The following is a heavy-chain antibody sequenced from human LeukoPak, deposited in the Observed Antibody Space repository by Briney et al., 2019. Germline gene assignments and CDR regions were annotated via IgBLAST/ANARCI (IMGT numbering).Heavy chain of an antibody. V-gene: IGHV1-2*02. CDR1: GYTFTGYY. J-gene: IGHJ6*03. CDR3: ARXPLTSYGSGSYGANYYYYYYMDV. D-gene: IGHD3-10*01. Sequence: ASVKVSCKASGYTFTGYYMHWVRQAPGQGLEWMGWINPNSGGTNYAQKFQGRVTMTRDTSISTAYMELSRLRSDDTAVYYCARXPLTSYGSGSYGANYYYYYYMDVWGKGTTVTISS. CDR2: INPNSGGT.